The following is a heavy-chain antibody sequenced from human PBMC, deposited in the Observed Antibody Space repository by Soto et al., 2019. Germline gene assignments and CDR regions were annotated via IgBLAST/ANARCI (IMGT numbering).Heavy chain of an antibody. CDR2: INSDGSST. D-gene: IGHD6-6*01. J-gene: IGHJ4*02. CDR1: GFTFRSYW. V-gene: IGHV3-74*01. CDR3: ASGGSSLHFAS. Sequence: GGSLRLSCAASGFTFRSYWMQWVRQAPGKGLVWVSWINSDGSSTSYADSVKGRFTISRDNAKNTLYLQMNSLRAEDTAVYYCASGGSSLHFASWGQGTLVTVSS.